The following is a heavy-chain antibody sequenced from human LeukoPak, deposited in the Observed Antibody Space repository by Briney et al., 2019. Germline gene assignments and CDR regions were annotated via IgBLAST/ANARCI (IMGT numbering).Heavy chain of an antibody. J-gene: IGHJ3*02. D-gene: IGHD3-22*01. Sequence: GSLRLSCAASGFTFSSYGMHWVRQAPGKGLEWVAVIWYDGSNKYYADSVKGRFTISRDNSKNTLYLQMNSLRAEDTAVYYCARGLSGGSGYYPGAFDIWGQGTMVTVSS. CDR2: IWYDGSNK. CDR3: ARGLSGGSGYYPGAFDI. V-gene: IGHV3-33*01. CDR1: GFTFSSYG.